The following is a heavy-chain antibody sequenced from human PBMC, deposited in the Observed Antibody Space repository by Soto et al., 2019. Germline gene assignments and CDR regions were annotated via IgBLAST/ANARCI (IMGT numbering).Heavy chain of an antibody. Sequence: SETLSLTCTVSGDSVSSGSYYWTWVRQPPGKGLEWIGYISYSGSTNYNPSLQSRVTISIDMSKNQFSLKLTSVTAADTAFYYCARDIRGYSRAFDYWGQGTLVTVSS. CDR3: ARDIRGYSRAFDY. J-gene: IGHJ4*02. CDR1: GDSVSSGSYY. D-gene: IGHD5-18*01. V-gene: IGHV4-61*01. CDR2: ISYSGST.